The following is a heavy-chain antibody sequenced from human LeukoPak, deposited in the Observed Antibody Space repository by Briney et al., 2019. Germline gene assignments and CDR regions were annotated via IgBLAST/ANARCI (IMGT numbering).Heavy chain of an antibody. CDR1: GFTFSSYG. D-gene: IGHD3-3*01. CDR3: ARRYDFWSGHY. CDR2: ISYDGSNK. V-gene: IGHV3-30*03. Sequence: GGSLRLSCAASGFTFSSYGMHWVRQAPGKGLEWVAVISYDGSNKYYADSVKGRFTISRDNAKNSLYLQMNSLRAEDTAVYYCARRYDFWSGHYWGQGTLVTVSS. J-gene: IGHJ4*02.